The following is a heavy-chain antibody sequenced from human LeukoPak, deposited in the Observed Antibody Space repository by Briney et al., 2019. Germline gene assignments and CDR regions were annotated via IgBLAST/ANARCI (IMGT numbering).Heavy chain of an antibody. CDR3: ARVYYYASGRLDS. V-gene: IGHV1-3*01. J-gene: IGHJ4*02. CDR1: GYTFTSYV. CDR2: INAGNGNT. D-gene: IGHD3-10*01. Sequence: GASVKVSCKASGYTFTSYVMHWVRQAPGQRLEWMGRINAGNGNTKYSQEFQGRVTMTRDTSISTAYMELSRLRSDDTAVFYCARVYYYASGRLDSWGQGTLITVSS.